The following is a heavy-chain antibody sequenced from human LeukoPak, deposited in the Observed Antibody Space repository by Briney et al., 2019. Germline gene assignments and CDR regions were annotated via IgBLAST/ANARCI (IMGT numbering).Heavy chain of an antibody. D-gene: IGHD6-19*01. CDR2: IYYSAST. CDR3: AREGLAPGYYYYMDV. Sequence: PSETLSLTCTVSGGSISSYYWSWIRQPPGKGLEWIGNIYYSASTNYNPSLKSRVTISVDTSKNQFSLKLSSVTAADTAVYYCAREGLAPGYYYYMDVWGKGTMVTVSS. V-gene: IGHV4-59*12. J-gene: IGHJ6*03. CDR1: GGSISSYY.